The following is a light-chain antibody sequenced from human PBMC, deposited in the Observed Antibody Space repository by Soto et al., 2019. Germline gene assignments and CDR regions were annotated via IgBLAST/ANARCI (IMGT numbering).Light chain of an antibody. Sequence: EIVLTQSPGTLSLSPGEGATLSCRASQSISSNFLAWDQQKRGQAPRLLIHGASTRATGIPDRFSGSGSGTDFTLNITRLEPEDFAVYYCQQDGGSPRTFGQGTKVEVK. J-gene: IGKJ1*01. CDR3: QQDGGSPRT. CDR2: GAS. CDR1: QSISSNF. V-gene: IGKV3-20*01.